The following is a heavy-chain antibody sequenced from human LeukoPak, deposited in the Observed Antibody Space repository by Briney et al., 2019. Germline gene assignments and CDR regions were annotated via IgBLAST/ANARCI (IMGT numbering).Heavy chain of an antibody. Sequence: GGSLRLSCAASGLTFSSYGMHWVRQAPGKGLEWVAVISYDGSNKYYADSVKGRFTISRDNSKNTLYLQMNSLRPEDTAVYYCTRDGSSWYASYHYYMDVWGKGTTVTVSS. D-gene: IGHD6-13*01. J-gene: IGHJ6*03. CDR1: GLTFSSYG. CDR3: TRDGSSWYASYHYYMDV. V-gene: IGHV3-30*03. CDR2: ISYDGSNK.